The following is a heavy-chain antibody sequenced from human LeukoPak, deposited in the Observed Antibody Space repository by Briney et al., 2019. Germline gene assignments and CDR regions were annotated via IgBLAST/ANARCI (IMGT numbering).Heavy chain of an antibody. CDR3: ASTVFSGGTALTW. J-gene: IGHJ4*02. CDR1: GYTFTSYD. D-gene: IGHD2-15*01. Sequence: ASVKVSCKASGYTFTSYDINWVRPATGQGLEWMGWMNPNSGNTGYAQKFQGRVTMTRNTSISTAYMELSSLRSEDTAVYYCASTVFSGGTALTWWGQGTLVTVSS. CDR2: MNPNSGNT. V-gene: IGHV1-8*01.